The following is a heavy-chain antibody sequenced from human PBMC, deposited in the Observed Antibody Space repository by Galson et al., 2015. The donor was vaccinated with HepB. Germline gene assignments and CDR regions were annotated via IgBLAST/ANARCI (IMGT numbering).Heavy chain of an antibody. CDR3: ARRSFSYVDY. J-gene: IGHJ4*02. V-gene: IGHV5-51*01. D-gene: IGHD3-16*01. Sequence: QSGAEVKKPGESLKISCKASGYRFSNYWIGWVRQMPGKGLEWIGIIYPSDYDLRYSPSLQGQVTFSVDKSVTTTYLQWDSLKASDSAMYYCARRSFSYVDYWGQGTLVTVSS. CDR2: IYPSDYDL. CDR1: GYRFSNYW.